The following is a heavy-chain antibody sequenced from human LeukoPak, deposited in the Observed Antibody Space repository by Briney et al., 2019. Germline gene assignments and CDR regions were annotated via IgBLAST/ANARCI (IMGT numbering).Heavy chain of an antibody. CDR3: ARGFLTVGASAATYFDY. CDR1: GGSFSGYY. D-gene: IGHD1-26*01. CDR2: INHSGST. J-gene: IGHJ4*02. Sequence: PSETLSLTCAVYGGSFSGYYWSWIRQPPGEGLEWIGEINHSGSTNYNPSLKSRVTISVDTSKNQFSLKLSSVTAADTAVYYCARGFLTVGASAATYFDYWGQGTLVTVSS. V-gene: IGHV4-34*01.